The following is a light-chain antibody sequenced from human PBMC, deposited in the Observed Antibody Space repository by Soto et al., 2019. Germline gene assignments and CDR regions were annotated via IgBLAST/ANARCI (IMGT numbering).Light chain of an antibody. J-gene: IGKJ1*01. Sequence: FMLIVYLGTLSLSLGERATLSCRASQSVSSNYLGWYQKKPGQPPRLLIYGGSSRATGIPDRFSGGGSGTYFTRTIIRLEPGDGIQDYCLLYAISRRPFAQGTKVDI. V-gene: IGKV3-20*01. CDR3: LLYAISRRP. CDR1: QSVSSNY. CDR2: GGS.